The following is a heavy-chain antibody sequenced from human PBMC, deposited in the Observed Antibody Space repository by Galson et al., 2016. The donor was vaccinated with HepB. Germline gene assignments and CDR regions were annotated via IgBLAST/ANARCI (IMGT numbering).Heavy chain of an antibody. Sequence: SLRLSCAASGFTVSSNYMSWVRQAPGKGLEWVSVIYSGGTTYYADPVKGRFTIPRDNSKNTLYLQMNSLRPEDTAVYYCAREQVEASYYGSGSGYYYYYGMDIWGQGTTVIVSS. CDR2: IYSGGTT. V-gene: IGHV3-53*01. J-gene: IGHJ6*02. D-gene: IGHD3-10*01. CDR1: GFTVSSNY. CDR3: AREQVEASYYGSGSGYYYYYGMDI.